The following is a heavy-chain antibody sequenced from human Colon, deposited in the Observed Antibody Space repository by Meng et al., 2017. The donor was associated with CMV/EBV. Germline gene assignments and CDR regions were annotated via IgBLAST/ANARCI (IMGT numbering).Heavy chain of an antibody. D-gene: IGHD2-2*01. CDR2: INHSGST. J-gene: IGHJ4*02. CDR1: GGAVSGYY. V-gene: IGHV4-34*01. CDR3: ARGRYARYFDY. Sequence: SLTGAGSGGAVSGYYWSWIRQPPGKGLEWIGEINHSGSTSYNPSLKRRVTISVDTSKNQFSLKLSSVTAADTAVYYCARGRYARYFDYWGQGTLVTVSS.